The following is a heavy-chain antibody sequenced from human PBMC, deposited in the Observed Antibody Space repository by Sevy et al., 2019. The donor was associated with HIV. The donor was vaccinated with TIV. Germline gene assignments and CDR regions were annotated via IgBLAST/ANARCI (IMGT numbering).Heavy chain of an antibody. J-gene: IGHJ6*02. Sequence: ASVKVSGKASGYTFNRYGISWVRQAPGQGLEWMGWISAYNGNTNYAQKLEGRVTMTTDTSTSTAYMELRSLRSDDTAVYYCARDSSTARSYYYYDGMDVWGQGTTVTVSS. CDR3: ARDSSTARSYYYYDGMDV. CDR2: ISAYNGNT. D-gene: IGHD2-2*01. V-gene: IGHV1-18*01. CDR1: GYTFNRYG.